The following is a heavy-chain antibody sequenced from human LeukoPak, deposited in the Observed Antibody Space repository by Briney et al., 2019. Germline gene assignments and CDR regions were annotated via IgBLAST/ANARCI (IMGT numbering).Heavy chain of an antibody. CDR1: GLTFSNYA. V-gene: IGHV3-23*01. J-gene: IGHJ6*03. CDR3: AKDRYYNSIEFYMDV. Sequence: GGSLRLSCAASGLTFSNYAMSWVRRAPGRGLEWVSVISATGYTTYYADFVKGRFTISRDNSKNTLYLQMNSLSPEDTAVYYCAKDRYYNSIEFYMDVWGKGTTVTASS. D-gene: IGHD3-22*01. CDR2: ISATGYTT.